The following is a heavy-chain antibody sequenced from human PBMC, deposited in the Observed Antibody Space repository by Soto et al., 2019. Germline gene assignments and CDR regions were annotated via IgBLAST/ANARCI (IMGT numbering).Heavy chain of an antibody. D-gene: IGHD2-21*02. V-gene: IGHV3-7*01. CDR3: ARGAYCGGDCHFYFDY. CDR1: GFTFSNYW. Sequence: EVPLVESGGDLVQPGGSLRLSCAASGFTFSNYWMSWVRQAPGKGLEWMANIKQDGSGKNYVDSVRGRFTISRDNAKNSLYLQMDSLRAEDTAVYYCARGAYCGGDCHFYFDYWGQGTLVTVSS. J-gene: IGHJ4*02. CDR2: IKQDGSGK.